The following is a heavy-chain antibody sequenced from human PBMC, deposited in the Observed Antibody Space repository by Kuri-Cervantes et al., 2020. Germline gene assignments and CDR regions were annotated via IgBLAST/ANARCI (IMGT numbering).Heavy chain of an antibody. CDR2: SNAGNGYT. D-gene: IGHD6-13*01. J-gene: IGHJ4*02. V-gene: IGHV1-3*02. CDR1: GYIFITYG. Sequence: AAVKVSCKASGYIFITYGIHWVRQARGQRPEWMGWSNAGNGYTKCSQEFQGRVTTTRDTSASTTYMEKSSLRSEDTAVYYCARDLHIAAAGGDYWGQGTLVTVSS. CDR3: ARDLHIAAAGGDY.